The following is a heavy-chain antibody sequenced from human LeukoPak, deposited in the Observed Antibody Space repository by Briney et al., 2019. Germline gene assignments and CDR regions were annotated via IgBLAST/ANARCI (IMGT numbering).Heavy chain of an antibody. Sequence: ASVKGSCKASGYTFTSYGISWVRQAPGQGLEWMGWISAYNGNTNYAQKLQGRVTMTTDTSTSTAYMELRSLRSDDTAVYYCARDNRLWGRYYYYMDVWGKGTTVTISS. CDR1: GYTFTSYG. V-gene: IGHV1-18*01. CDR3: ARDNRLWGRYYYYMDV. D-gene: IGHD2/OR15-2a*01. CDR2: ISAYNGNT. J-gene: IGHJ6*03.